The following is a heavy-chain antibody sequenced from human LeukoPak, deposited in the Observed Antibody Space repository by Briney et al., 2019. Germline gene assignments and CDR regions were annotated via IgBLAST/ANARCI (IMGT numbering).Heavy chain of an antibody. Sequence: ASVKVSCKASGYTFTSYDINWVRQATGQGLEWMGWMNPNSGNTGYAQKFQGRVTITRNTSISRAYMELSSLRSEDTAVYYCARAPKMATGRSYYFYYWGQGTLVTVSS. V-gene: IGHV1-8*03. J-gene: IGHJ4*02. D-gene: IGHD5-24*01. CDR2: MNPNSGNT. CDR1: GYTFTSYD. CDR3: ARAPKMATGRSYYFYY.